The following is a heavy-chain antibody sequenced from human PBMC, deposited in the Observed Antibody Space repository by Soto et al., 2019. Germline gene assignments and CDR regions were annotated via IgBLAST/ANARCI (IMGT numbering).Heavy chain of an antibody. V-gene: IGHV4-34*01. CDR2: INHSGNT. J-gene: IGHJ3*02. CDR3: AAGHLYYYESSSYPVAFDI. D-gene: IGHD3-22*01. CDR1: GGSFSGYY. Sequence: PSETLSLTCAVYGGSFSGYYWSWIRQPPGKGLEWIGEINHSGNTNYNPPLKSRVTISVDTSKNQFSLKLSSVTAADTAVYYCAAGHLYYYESSSYPVAFDIWGQETVVTVS.